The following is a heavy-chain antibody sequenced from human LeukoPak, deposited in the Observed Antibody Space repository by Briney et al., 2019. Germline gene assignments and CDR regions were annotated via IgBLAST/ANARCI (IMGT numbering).Heavy chain of an antibody. Sequence: PGGSLRLSCAASGFTFSSYGMHSVRQAPGKGLEWVSAISGSGGSTYYADSVKGRFTISRDNSKNTLYLQMNSLRAEDTAVYYCAKDPRADIVVVPAAIPDYWGQGTLVTVSS. D-gene: IGHD2-2*02. V-gene: IGHV3-23*01. CDR1: GFTFSSYG. CDR2: ISGSGGST. CDR3: AKDPRADIVVVPAAIPDY. J-gene: IGHJ4*02.